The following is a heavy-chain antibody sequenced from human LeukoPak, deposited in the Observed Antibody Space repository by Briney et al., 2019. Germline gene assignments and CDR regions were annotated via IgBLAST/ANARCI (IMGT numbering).Heavy chain of an antibody. J-gene: IGHJ6*03. CDR3: ANGLAASGNFLLRDYYYFIDV. Sequence: QPGGSLRLSCVASGFTFNNYAMHCVRQAPGKGMEWVSTINGNGAATYYADSYKGRFLISRDDSKSTVYLRMNKLRVEDSGLYYCANGLAASGNFLLRDYYYFIDVWGKGTTAIVS. CDR2: INGNGAAT. V-gene: IGHV3-23*01. D-gene: IGHD1-26*01. CDR1: GFTFNNYA.